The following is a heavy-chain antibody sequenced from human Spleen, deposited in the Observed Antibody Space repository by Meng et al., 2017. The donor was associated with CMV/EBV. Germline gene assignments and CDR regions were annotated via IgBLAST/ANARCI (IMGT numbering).Heavy chain of an antibody. CDR2: INWNGGST. CDR1: GFTFDDYG. Sequence: GESLKISCAASGFTFDDYGMSWVRQAPGKGLEWVSGINWNGGSTGYADSVKGRFTISRDNAKNSLYLQMNSLRAEDTALYHCARDRAVAASYRWFDPWGQGTLVTVSS. D-gene: IGHD6-19*01. J-gene: IGHJ5*02. CDR3: ARDRAVAASYRWFDP. V-gene: IGHV3-20*01.